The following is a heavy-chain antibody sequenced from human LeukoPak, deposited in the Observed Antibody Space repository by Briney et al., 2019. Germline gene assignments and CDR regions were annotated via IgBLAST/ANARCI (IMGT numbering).Heavy chain of an antibody. Sequence: GASVKVSCKASGYTFTTYTIHWVRQAPGQRLEWMGWINAGNDNTKYSQKFQDRVTITRDTSASTAYMELSSLRSEDTAVCYCASSRGYDVGGYFDYWGQGTLVTVSS. V-gene: IGHV1-3*01. J-gene: IGHJ4*02. CDR3: ASSRGYDVGGYFDY. CDR2: INAGNDNT. D-gene: IGHD5-12*01. CDR1: GYTFTTYT.